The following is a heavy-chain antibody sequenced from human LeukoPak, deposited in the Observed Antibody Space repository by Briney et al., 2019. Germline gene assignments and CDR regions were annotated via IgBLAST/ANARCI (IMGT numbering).Heavy chain of an antibody. Sequence: ASVKVSCKASGYSFTAYYMHWVRQAPGQGLEWMGWINPNSGGTNYAQKFQGRVTMTTDTSTSTAYMELRSLRSDDTAVYYCARGYRDGYNSPDLSRWGPPFYDYWGQGTLVTVSS. D-gene: IGHD5-24*01. CDR3: ARGYRDGYNSPDLSRWGPPFYDY. V-gene: IGHV1-2*02. CDR2: INPNSGGT. J-gene: IGHJ4*02. CDR1: GYSFTAYY.